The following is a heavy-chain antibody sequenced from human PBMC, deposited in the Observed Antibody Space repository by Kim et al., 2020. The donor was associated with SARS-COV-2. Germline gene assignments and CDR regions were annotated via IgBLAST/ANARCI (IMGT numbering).Heavy chain of an antibody. CDR3: ASLGYCSGGSCYEDYYYGMDV. CDR1: GYSFTSYW. CDR2: IDPSDSYT. Sequence: GESLKISCKGSGYSFTSYWISWVRQIPGKGLEWMGRIDPSDSYTNYSPSFQGHVTISADKSISTAYLQWSSLKASDTAMYYCASLGYCSGGSCYEDYYYGMDVWGQGTTVTVSS. D-gene: IGHD2-15*01. V-gene: IGHV5-10-1*01. J-gene: IGHJ6*02.